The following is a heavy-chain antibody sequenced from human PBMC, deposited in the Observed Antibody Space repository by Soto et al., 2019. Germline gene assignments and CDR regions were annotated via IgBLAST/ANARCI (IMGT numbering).Heavy chain of an antibody. J-gene: IGHJ4*02. D-gene: IGHD3-22*01. V-gene: IGHV3-23*01. CDR2: ITATGDRT. CDR1: GFRFSSYS. CDR3: ATMNGYFEY. Sequence: VGSLRFSCSDSGFRFSSYSMSWVRQTPGKGLEWVAAITATGDRTYYADSVTGRFTISRDNSKKTHYLQMTSLRAEDTAMYYCATMNGYFEYWGQGTPVTVSS.